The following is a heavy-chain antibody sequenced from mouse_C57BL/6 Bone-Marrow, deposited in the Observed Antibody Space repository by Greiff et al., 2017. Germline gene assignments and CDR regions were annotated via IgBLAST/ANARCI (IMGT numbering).Heavy chain of an antibody. CDR3: AFYYYGSSLCDY. CDR1: GFNIKNTS. J-gene: IGHJ2*01. CDR2: IDPANGNT. Sequence: EVQLQQSVAELVRPGASVKLSCTASGFNIKNTSMHWVKQRPEQGLEWIGRIDPANGNTKYAPKFQGKATITADTSSNTAYLQLSSLTSEDTAIYYCAFYYYGSSLCDYWGQGTTLTVSS. D-gene: IGHD1-1*01. V-gene: IGHV14-3*01.